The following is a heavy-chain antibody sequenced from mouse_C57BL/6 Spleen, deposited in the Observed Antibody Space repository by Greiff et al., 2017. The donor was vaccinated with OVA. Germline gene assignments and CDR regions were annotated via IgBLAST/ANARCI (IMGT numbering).Heavy chain of an antibody. V-gene: IGHV3-6*01. CDR2: ISYDGSN. CDR3: ARAAMASNWYFDV. CDR1: GYSITSGYY. Sequence: DVKLQESGPGLVKPSQSLSLTCSVTGYSITSGYYWNWIRQFPGNKLEWMGYISYDGSNNYNPSLKNRISITRDTSKNQFFLKLNSVTTEDTATYYCARAAMASNWYFDVWGTGTTVTVSS. J-gene: IGHJ1*03. D-gene: IGHD1-2*01.